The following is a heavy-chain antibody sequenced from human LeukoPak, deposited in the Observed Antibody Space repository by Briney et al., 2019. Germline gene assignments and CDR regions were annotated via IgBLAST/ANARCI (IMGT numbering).Heavy chain of an antibody. CDR3: ASGLYTMGWYTYFDS. J-gene: IGHJ4*02. V-gene: IGHV4-39*01. D-gene: IGHD6-19*01. CDR2: IFYSGST. Sequence: PSETLSLTCTVSGGSISSSTYYWGWIRQPPGKGLEWIGSIFYSGSTYYNPSLKSRVTISVDRSKNQLSLRLSSVTAADTAVYYCASGLYTMGWYTYFDSCSQGTLVTVSS. CDR1: GGSISSSTYY.